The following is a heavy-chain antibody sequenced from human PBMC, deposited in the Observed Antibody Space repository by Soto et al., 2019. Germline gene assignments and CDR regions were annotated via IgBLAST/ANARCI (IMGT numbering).Heavy chain of an antibody. J-gene: IGHJ4*02. D-gene: IGHD4-17*01. V-gene: IGHV3-64*01. CDR1: GFTFSSYG. CDR2: ITGNGGST. Sequence: EVQLVESGGGLVQPGGSVRLSCAASGFTFSSYGMHWVRQAPGKGLEYVSAITGNGGSTYYANSVKGRFTISRENSKNTLYLQMGSLRADDMAVYYCARGRKDDYGDPGDFDDWGQGTLVTVSS. CDR3: ARGRKDDYGDPGDFDD.